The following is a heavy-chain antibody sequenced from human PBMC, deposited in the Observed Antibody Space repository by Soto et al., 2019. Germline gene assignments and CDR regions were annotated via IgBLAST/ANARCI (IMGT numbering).Heavy chain of an antibody. Sequence: SVKVSCKDSGFTFTSSAMQWVRQARGQRLEWIGWIVVGSGNTNYAQKFQERVTITRDMSTSTAYMELSSLRSEDTAVYYCAASSSWYYYYGMDVWGQGTTVTVSS. CDR3: AASSSWYYYYGMDV. V-gene: IGHV1-58*02. D-gene: IGHD6-13*01. CDR1: GFTFTSSA. J-gene: IGHJ6*02. CDR2: IVVGSGNT.